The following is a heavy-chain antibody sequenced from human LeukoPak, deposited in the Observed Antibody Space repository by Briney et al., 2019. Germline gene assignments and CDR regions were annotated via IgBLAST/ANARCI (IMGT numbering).Heavy chain of an antibody. J-gene: IGHJ1*01. CDR1: GYSFSSYW. V-gene: IGHV5-10-1*01. CDR2: IDVSDSYT. D-gene: IGHD1-26*01. CDR3: ARHMLVGAPVHFQH. Sequence: GESLKISCKGSGYSFSSYWISWVRQMPGKVLEWMGRIDVSDSYTNYSPSFQGHVTISADKSISTAYLQWSSLKASDTAMYYCARHMLVGAPVHFQHWGQGSLVTVSS.